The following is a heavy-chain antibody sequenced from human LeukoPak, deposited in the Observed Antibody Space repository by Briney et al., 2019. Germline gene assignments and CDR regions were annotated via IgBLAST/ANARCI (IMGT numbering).Heavy chain of an antibody. CDR3: ARARVLVRGVEPDY. Sequence: SETLSLTCAVSGGSISSSNWWSWVRQPPGKGLEWIGEIYHSGSTNYNPSLKSRVTISVDKSKNQFSLNLTSVTAADTAVYYCARARVLVRGVEPDYWGQGTLVTVSS. V-gene: IGHV4-4*02. J-gene: IGHJ4*02. CDR2: IYHSGST. CDR1: GGSISSSNW. D-gene: IGHD3-10*01.